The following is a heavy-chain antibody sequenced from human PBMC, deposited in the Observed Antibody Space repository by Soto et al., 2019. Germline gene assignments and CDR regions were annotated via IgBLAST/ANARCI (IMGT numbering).Heavy chain of an antibody. CDR2: ISYDGSNK. CDR3: AKDYYYGSGSYSFDFDY. V-gene: IGHV3-30*18. CDR1: GFTFSSYG. Sequence: GGSLRLSCAASGFTFSSYGMHWVRQAPGKGLEWVAVISYDGSNKYYADSVKGRFTISRDNSKNTLYLQMNSLRAEDTAVYYCAKDYYYGSGSYSFDFDYWGQGTLVTVSS. D-gene: IGHD3-10*01. J-gene: IGHJ4*02.